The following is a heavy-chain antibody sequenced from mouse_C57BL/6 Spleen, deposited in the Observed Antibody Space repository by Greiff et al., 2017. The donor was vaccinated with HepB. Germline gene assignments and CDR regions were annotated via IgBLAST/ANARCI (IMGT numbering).Heavy chain of an antibody. D-gene: IGHD2-1*01. Sequence: VQLQQSGAELVKPGASVKLSCKASGYTFTSYWMQWVKQRPGRGLEWIGEIDPSDSYTNYNQKFKGKATLTVDTSSSTAYMQLSSLTSEDSAVYYCARRGNYPHFDYWGQGTTLTVSS. CDR2: IDPSDSYT. CDR3: ARRGNYPHFDY. J-gene: IGHJ2*01. CDR1: GYTFTSYW. V-gene: IGHV1-50*01.